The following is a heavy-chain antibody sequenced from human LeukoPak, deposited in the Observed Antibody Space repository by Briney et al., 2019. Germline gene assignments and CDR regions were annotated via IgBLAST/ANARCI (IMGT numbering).Heavy chain of an antibody. J-gene: IGHJ4*02. CDR3: ARHTYARPFDS. CDR2: IYYSGDS. Sequence: SETLSLTCTVPGGSISGSYWSWIRQPPGKGLEWIGYIYYSGDSNYNPSLKSRATISLDTSKNQFSLKVSSVTAADTAIYYCARHTYARPFDSWGQGTLVTVSS. V-gene: IGHV4-59*08. D-gene: IGHD6-6*01. CDR1: GGSISGSY.